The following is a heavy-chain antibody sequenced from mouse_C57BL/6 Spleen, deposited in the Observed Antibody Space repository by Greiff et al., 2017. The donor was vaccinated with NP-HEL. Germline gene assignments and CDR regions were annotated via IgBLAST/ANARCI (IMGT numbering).Heavy chain of an antibody. CDR2: IYPRSGNT. CDR1: GYTFTSYG. J-gene: IGHJ2*01. Sequence: VQLQESGAELARPGASVKLSCKASGYTFTSYGISWVKQRTGQGLEWIGEIYPRSGNTYYNEKFKGKATLTADKSSSTAYMELRSLTSEDSAVYFCAREGAAQATFDYWGQGTTLTVSS. D-gene: IGHD3-2*02. CDR3: AREGAAQATFDY. V-gene: IGHV1-81*01.